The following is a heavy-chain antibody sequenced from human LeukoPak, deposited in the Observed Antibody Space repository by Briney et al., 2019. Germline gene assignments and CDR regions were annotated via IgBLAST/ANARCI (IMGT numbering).Heavy chain of an antibody. Sequence: ASVTVSCKASGYTFPSYFMHWVRQAPGQGLEWMGIINPTGGSTTYAQKFQGRVTMTRDTSTSTVYMELSGLRSDDTAVYYCARTAARRFDYWGQGTLVTVSS. CDR1: GYTFPSYF. CDR3: ARTAARRFDY. CDR2: INPTGGST. D-gene: IGHD6-6*01. J-gene: IGHJ4*02. V-gene: IGHV1-46*01.